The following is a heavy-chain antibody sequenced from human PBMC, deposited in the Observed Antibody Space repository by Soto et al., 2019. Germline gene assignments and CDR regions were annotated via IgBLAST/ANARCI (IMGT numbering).Heavy chain of an antibody. CDR1: GFTFGDYA. V-gene: IGHV3-49*03. D-gene: IGHD2-21*02. CDR3: TTLLLGSNNYGNYFDY. J-gene: IGHJ4*02. CDR2: IRSKAYGGTT. Sequence: PGGSLRLSCTASGFTFGDYAMSWFRQAPGKGLEWVGFIRSKAYGGTTEYAASVKGRFTISRDDSKSIAYLQMNSLKTEDTAVYYFTTLLLGSNNYGNYFDYWGQGTLVTVSS.